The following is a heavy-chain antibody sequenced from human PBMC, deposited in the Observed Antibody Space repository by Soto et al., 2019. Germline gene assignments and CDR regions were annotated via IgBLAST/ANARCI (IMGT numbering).Heavy chain of an antibody. CDR1: GFTFSSYA. V-gene: IGHV3-23*01. CDR3: AKDKESGSYYYYGMDV. Sequence: EVQLLESGGGLVQPGGSLRLSCAASGFTFSSYAMSWVRQAPGKGLEWVSAISGSGGSTYYADSVKGRFTISRDNSKNTLHQKMSSLRAEDTAVYYCAKDKESGSYYYYGMDVWGQGTTVTVSS. J-gene: IGHJ6*02. D-gene: IGHD3-3*01. CDR2: ISGSGGST.